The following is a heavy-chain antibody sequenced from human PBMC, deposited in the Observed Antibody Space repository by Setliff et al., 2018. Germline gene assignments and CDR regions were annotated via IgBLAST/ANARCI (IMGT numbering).Heavy chain of an antibody. D-gene: IGHD2-8*02. J-gene: IGHJ4*02. CDR3: TVYNTGSSKDHY. CDR1: GGFSSTYY. CDR2: INHSGST. Sequence: SETLSLTCAGFGGFSSTYYWIWIRQPPGKGLEWIGEINHSGSTNYNPSLKSRVTISVDTSKNQLSLKLSSVTAADTALYYCTVYNTGSSKDHYWGQGTPVTVSS. V-gene: IGHV4-34*01.